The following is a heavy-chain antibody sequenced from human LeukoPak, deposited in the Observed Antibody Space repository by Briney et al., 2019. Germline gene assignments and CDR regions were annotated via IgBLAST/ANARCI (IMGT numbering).Heavy chain of an antibody. D-gene: IGHD3-22*01. CDR2: IIPIFGTA. V-gene: IGHV1-69*05. CDR1: GGTFSSYA. Sequence: SVKVSCKASGGTFSSYAISWVRQAPGQGLEWMGRIIPIFGTANYAQKFQGRVTITTDESTSTAYMELSSLRSEDTAVYYCARGRNYYDSSFDYWGQGTLVTVSS. J-gene: IGHJ4*02. CDR3: ARGRNYYDSSFDY.